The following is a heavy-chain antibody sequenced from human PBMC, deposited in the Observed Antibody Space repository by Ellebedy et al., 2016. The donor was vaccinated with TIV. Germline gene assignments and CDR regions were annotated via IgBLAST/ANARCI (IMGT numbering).Heavy chain of an antibody. D-gene: IGHD2-8*02. Sequence: GESLKISCAASGFTFSSYSMNWVRQAPGKWLEWVSSISSSSSYIYYADSVKGRFTISRDNAKNSLYLQMNSLRAEDTAVYYCARGTGAAGWFDPWGQGTLVTVSS. CDR1: GFTFSSYS. J-gene: IGHJ5*02. CDR2: ISSSSSYI. V-gene: IGHV3-21*01. CDR3: ARGTGAAGWFDP.